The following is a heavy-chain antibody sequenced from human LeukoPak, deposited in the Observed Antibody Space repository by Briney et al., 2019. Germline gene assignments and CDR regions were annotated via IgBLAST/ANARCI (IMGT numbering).Heavy chain of an antibody. D-gene: IGHD4-17*01. J-gene: IGHJ4*02. CDR3: ARDLAVRGYYFDY. V-gene: IGHV3-33*01. CDR1: GFSFSIYG. CDR2: TWYDGSNK. Sequence: GRSLRLSCATSGFSFSIYGMHWVRQAQGKGLEWVALTWYDGSNKNYADSVKGRFTISRDNSKNTLYLQMNSLRAEDTAVYYCARDLAVRGYYFDYWGQGTLVTVSS.